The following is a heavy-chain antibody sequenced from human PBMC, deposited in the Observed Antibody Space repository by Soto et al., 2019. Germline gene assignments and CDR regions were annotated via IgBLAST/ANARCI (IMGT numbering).Heavy chain of an antibody. V-gene: IGHV1-18*01. Sequence: QVQLVQSGAEVKKPLASVKVSFKSSGYTFTSYGISWVRQAPGQGLEWMGWISAYNGNTNYAQKLQGRVTMTTDTSTSTAYMELRSLRYDDTAVYYCARDRIQLWLQAPFDYWGQGTLVTVSS. D-gene: IGHD5-18*01. CDR1: GYTFTSYG. CDR3: ARDRIQLWLQAPFDY. CDR2: ISAYNGNT. J-gene: IGHJ4*02.